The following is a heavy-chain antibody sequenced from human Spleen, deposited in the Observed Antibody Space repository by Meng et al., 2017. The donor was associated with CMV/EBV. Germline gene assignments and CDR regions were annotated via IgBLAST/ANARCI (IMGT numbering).Heavy chain of an antibody. J-gene: IGHJ6*02. CDR2: IIPILGIA. D-gene: IGHD2-15*01. Sequence: SVKVSCKASGGTFSSYAISWVRQAPGQGLEWMGGIIPILGIANYAQKFQGRVTITADKSTSTAYMELSSLRSEDTAVYYCARGTGVVARYYYYGMDVWGQGTTVTVSS. CDR1: GGTFSSYA. CDR3: ARGTGVVARYYYYGMDV. V-gene: IGHV1-69*10.